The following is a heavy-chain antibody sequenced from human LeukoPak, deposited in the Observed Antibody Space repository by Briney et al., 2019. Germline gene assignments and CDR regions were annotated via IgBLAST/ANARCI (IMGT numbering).Heavy chain of an antibody. CDR1: GFTFSDCY. J-gene: IGHJ4*02. V-gene: IGHV3-23*01. CDR3: AKTTRISSFDY. D-gene: IGHD1-14*01. Sequence: GGSLRLSCAASGFTFSDCYMSWVRQAPGKGLEWGSAISGSGGSTYYADSVKGRFTISRDNSKNTLYLQMNSLRAEDTAVYYCAKTTRISSFDYWGQGTLVTVSS. CDR2: ISGSGGST.